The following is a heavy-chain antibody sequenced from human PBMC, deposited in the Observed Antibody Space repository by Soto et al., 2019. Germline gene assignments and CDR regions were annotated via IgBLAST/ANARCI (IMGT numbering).Heavy chain of an antibody. J-gene: IGHJ4*02. CDR2: IVPILGIA. CDR1: GGTFSSYT. D-gene: IGHD6-19*01. V-gene: IGHV1-69*02. CDR3: ARAIRGLACQY. Sequence: QVQLVQSGAEVKKPGSSVKVSCKASGGTFSSYTISWVRQAPGQGLEWMGRIVPILGIANYAQKFQGRVTITADKSTSTAYMELSSLRSEDTAVYYCARAIRGLACQYWGQGTLVTVSS.